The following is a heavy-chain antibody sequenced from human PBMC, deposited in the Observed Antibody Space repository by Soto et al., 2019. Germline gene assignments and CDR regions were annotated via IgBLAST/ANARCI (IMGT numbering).Heavy chain of an antibody. CDR3: ARDQAWELRHGAFDI. Sequence: EVPLVESGGGLVKPGGSLRLSCAASGFTFSSYSMNWVRQAPGKGLEWVSSIISSSSYIYYADSVKGRFTISRDNATNSLYLQMNGLRAEDTAVYSCARDQAWELRHGAFDICGQGTMDTVSS. J-gene: IGHJ3*02. CDR2: IISSSSYI. V-gene: IGHV3-21*01. D-gene: IGHD1-26*01. CDR1: GFTFSSYS.